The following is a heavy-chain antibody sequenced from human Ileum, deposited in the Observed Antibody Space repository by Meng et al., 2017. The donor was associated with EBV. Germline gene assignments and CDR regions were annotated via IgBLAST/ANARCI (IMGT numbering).Heavy chain of an antibody. CDR2: IRDKANSYET. CDR3: TRQVIGTAALDP. D-gene: IGHD1-20*01. Sequence: EVELLGSGGGLAQPGGSLKLSCAASGFTFSGFPMHWVRQASGKGLEWVGRIRDKANSYETGYGASVKGRFTISRDDSKNTAFLQMNSLKNEDTAVYYCTRQVIGTAALDPWGQGTLVTVSS. V-gene: IGHV3-73*02. J-gene: IGHJ5*02. CDR1: GFTFSGFP.